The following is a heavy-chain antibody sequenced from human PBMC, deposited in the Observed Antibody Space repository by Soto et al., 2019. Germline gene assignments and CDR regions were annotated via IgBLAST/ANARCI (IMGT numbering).Heavy chain of an antibody. D-gene: IGHD2-15*01. CDR2: ISGSGGST. CDR3: AKDRKGSYCSGGTCYSFDY. J-gene: IGHJ4*02. Sequence: EVQLLESGGGLVQPGGSLRLSCAASGFTLGTYVMTWVRQAPGKGLEWVSAISGSGGSTNYADPVKGRFTISRDNTKNTLYLQMNSRRVEDTAVYYCAKDRKGSYCSGGTCYSFDYWGQGTLVTVPS. V-gene: IGHV3-23*01. CDR1: GFTLGTYV.